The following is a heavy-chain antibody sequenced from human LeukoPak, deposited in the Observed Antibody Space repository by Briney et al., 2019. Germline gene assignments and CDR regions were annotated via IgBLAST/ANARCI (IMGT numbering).Heavy chain of an antibody. CDR2: ISDDGSNK. CDR1: GFTFSSYI. D-gene: IGHD2-21*01. Sequence: GRSVRLSCAASGFTFSSYIIHWVRQAPGKGLEWVAVISDDGSNKYYADSVKGRFTISRDNSKNTLYLQMNSLRAEDTAVYYCARDPEGGDYYYYMDVWGKGTTVTVSS. V-gene: IGHV3-30*04. J-gene: IGHJ6*03. CDR3: ARDPEGGDYYYYMDV.